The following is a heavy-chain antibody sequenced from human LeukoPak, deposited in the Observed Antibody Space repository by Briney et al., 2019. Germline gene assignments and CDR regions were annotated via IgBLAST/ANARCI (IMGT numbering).Heavy chain of an antibody. J-gene: IGHJ4*02. D-gene: IGHD3-10*01. CDR3: ARDQWYYYGSGSYHPQDY. V-gene: IGHV3-11*06. Sequence: GGSLRLSCAASGFTFSDYYMSWIRQAPGKGLEWVSYISSSSSYTNYADSVKGRFTFSRDNAKNSLYLQMNSLRAEDTAVYYCARDQWYYYGSGSYHPQDYWGQGTLVTVSS. CDR1: GFTFSDYY. CDR2: ISSSSSYT.